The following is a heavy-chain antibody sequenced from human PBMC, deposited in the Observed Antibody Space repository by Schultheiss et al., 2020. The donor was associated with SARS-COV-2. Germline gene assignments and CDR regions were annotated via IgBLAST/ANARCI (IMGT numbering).Heavy chain of an antibody. V-gene: IGHV4-38-2*01. J-gene: IGHJ1*01. D-gene: IGHD6-13*01. Sequence: SETLSLTCAVSGYSISSGYYWGWIRQPPGKELEWIGSIYHSGSTYYTPSLKSRITVSVDTSNNQFSLKLRSVTAADTAVYYCARGSYSSSWYWYFQHWGQGTLVTVSS. CDR3: ARGSYSSSWYWYFQH. CDR2: IYHSGST. CDR1: GYSISSGYY.